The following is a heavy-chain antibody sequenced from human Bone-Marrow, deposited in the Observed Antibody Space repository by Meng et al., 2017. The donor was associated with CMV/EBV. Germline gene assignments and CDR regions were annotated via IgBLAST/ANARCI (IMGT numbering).Heavy chain of an antibody. CDR1: GGSFSGYY. V-gene: IGHV4-34*01. CDR2: INHSGST. D-gene: IGHD3-22*01. J-gene: IGHJ4*02. CDR3: ARVTPPYYYDSSGSIVDY. Sequence: SETLSLTCAVYGGSFSGYYWSWIRQPPGKGLEWIGEINHSGSTNYNPSLKSRVTISVDTSKNQFSLKLSSVTAADTAVYYCARVTPPYYYDSSGSIVDYWGQGTLVTVSS.